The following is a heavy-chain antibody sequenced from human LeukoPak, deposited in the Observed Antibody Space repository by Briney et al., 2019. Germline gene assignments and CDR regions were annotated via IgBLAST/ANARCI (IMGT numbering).Heavy chain of an antibody. J-gene: IGHJ4*02. CDR1: GFTFSSYE. CDR2: ISSSGSTI. D-gene: IGHD1-26*01. V-gene: IGHV3-48*03. Sequence: GGSLGLSCAASGFTFSSYEMNWVRQAPGKGLEWVSYISSSGSTIYYADSVKGRFTISRDNAKNSLYLQMNSLRAEDTAVYYCARATRGVGSNFDYWGQGTLVTVSS. CDR3: ARATRGVGSNFDY.